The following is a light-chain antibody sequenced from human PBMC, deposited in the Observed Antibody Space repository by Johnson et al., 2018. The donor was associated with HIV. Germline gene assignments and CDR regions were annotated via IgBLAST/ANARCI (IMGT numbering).Light chain of an antibody. V-gene: IGLV1-51*02. J-gene: IGLJ1*01. CDR2: ENN. CDR3: ATWARSLTICGV. Sequence: QLVLTQPPSVSAAPGQKVTVSCSGSSSNIGTNDVSWYQQFPGAAPKLLIYENNKRPSGIPDRFSGSKSGTSATLGITGLQTGDEADYYCATWARSLTICGVFGNGTKVTVL. CDR1: SSNIGTND.